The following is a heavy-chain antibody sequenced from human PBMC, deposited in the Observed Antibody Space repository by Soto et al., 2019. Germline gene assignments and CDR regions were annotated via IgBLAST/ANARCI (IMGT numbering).Heavy chain of an antibody. CDR1: GYTFTSYY. J-gene: IGHJ5*02. D-gene: IGHD3-10*01. Sequence: ASVKVSCKASGYTFTSYYMHWVRQAPGQGLEWMGIINPSGVSTSYAQKFQGRVTMTRDTSTSTVYMELSSLRSEDTAVYYCARAGVLLWFGELPSNNWFDPWGQGTLVTVSS. V-gene: IGHV1-46*01. CDR3: ARAGVLLWFGELPSNNWFDP. CDR2: INPSGVST.